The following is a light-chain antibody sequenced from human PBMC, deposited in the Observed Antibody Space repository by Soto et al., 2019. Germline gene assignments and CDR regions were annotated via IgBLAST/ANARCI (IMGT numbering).Light chain of an antibody. CDR1: QSVSSN. V-gene: IGKV3-15*01. J-gene: IGKJ1*01. Sequence: EIVMTHSPATLSVSPWEIATLSCRASQSVSSNLAWYQQKPGQAPRLLIYGASTRATGIPARFSGSGSGTEFNLTISSLQSEDFAVYYCQQYNNWRTFGQGTKVDIK. CDR2: GAS. CDR3: QQYNNWRT.